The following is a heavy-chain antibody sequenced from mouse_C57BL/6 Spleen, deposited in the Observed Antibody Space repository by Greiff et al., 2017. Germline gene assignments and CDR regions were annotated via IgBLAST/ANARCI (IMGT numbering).Heavy chain of an antibody. Sequence: VKLMESGAELVKPGASVKISCKASGYAFSSYWMNWVKQRPGKGLEWIGQIYPGDGDTNYNGKFKGKATLTADKSSSTAYMQLSSLTSDDAAVYFCAREAVVGAMDYWGQGTSVTVSS. V-gene: IGHV1-80*01. CDR1: GYAFSSYW. CDR3: AREAVVGAMDY. CDR2: IYPGDGDT. J-gene: IGHJ4*01. D-gene: IGHD1-1*01.